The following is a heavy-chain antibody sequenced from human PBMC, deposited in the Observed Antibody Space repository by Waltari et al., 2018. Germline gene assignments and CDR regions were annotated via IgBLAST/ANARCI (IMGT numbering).Heavy chain of an antibody. D-gene: IGHD3-22*01. J-gene: IGHJ4*02. CDR2: ISYDGSNK. CDR1: GFAFTSYA. V-gene: IGHV3-30*01. Sequence: QVQLVESGGGGVQPGRSLRLSCAASGFAFTSYALHWVRQAPGKGLEWVAVISYDGSNKYYADSVKGRFTISRDNSKNTLYLQMNSPRAEDTAVYYCTRGSVFDYGTSGPAGYWGQGTLVTVSS. CDR3: TRGSVFDYGTSGPAGY.